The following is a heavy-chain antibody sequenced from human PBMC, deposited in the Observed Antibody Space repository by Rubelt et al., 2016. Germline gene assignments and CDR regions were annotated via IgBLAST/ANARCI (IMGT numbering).Heavy chain of an antibody. J-gene: IGHJ5*02. CDR3: ARDVSAAAGDWFDP. V-gene: IGHV4-39*02. CDR2: IYYSGST. D-gene: IGHD6-13*01. CDR1: GGSISSSSYY. Sequence: QLQLQESGPGLVKPSETLSLTCTVSGGSISSSSYYWGWIRQPPGKGLEWIGRIYYSGSTYYNPSLKSRVTICVYTSKNEFSLRLGSVTAADTAVYYCARDVSAAAGDWFDPWGQGTLVTVSS.